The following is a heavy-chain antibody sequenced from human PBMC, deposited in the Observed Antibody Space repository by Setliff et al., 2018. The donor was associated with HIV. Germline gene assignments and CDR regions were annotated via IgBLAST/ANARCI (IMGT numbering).Heavy chain of an antibody. V-gene: IGHV4-39*01. CDR2: IYYSGST. CDR1: GGSISSSSYY. CDR3: ARRGHRSIYDPYQYNYFDP. Sequence: ETLSLTCTVSGGSISSSSYYWGWIRQPPGKGLEWIGSIYYSGSTYYNPSLKSRVTISVDTSKNQFSLKLSSVTAAATAVYYCARRGHRSIYDPYQYNYFDPWGQGTLVTVSS. D-gene: IGHD5-18*01. J-gene: IGHJ5*02.